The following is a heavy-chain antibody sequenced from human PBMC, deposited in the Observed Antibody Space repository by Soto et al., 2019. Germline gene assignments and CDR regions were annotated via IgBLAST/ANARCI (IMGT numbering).Heavy chain of an antibody. D-gene: IGHD2-15*01. CDR1: GGSISSYY. J-gene: IGHJ4*02. CDR2: IYYSGST. Sequence: SETLSLTCTVSGGSISSYYWSWIRQPPGKGLEWIGYIYYSGSTNYNPSLKSRVTISVDTSKNQFSLKLSSVTAADTAVYYCARTLGYCSGGSCYSDDYYFDYWGQGTLVTVSS. CDR3: ARTLGYCSGGSCYSDDYYFDY. V-gene: IGHV4-59*01.